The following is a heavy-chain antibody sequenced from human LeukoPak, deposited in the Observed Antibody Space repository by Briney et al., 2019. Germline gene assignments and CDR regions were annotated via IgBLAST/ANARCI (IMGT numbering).Heavy chain of an antibody. CDR2: FSGSDDST. Sequence: GTSLRLSCAASGFAFSNYAMTWVRQAPGKGLEWVATFSGSDDSTFYADSVKGRFTISRDNSKNTLCLQMNSLRAEDTAVYYCAKTYLVVPAAIHFDYWGQGTLVTVSS. V-gene: IGHV3-23*01. D-gene: IGHD2-2*02. J-gene: IGHJ4*02. CDR1: GFAFSNYA. CDR3: AKTYLVVPAAIHFDY.